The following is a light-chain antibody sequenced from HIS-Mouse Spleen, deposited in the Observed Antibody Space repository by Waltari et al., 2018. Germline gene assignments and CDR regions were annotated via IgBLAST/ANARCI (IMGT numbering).Light chain of an antibody. CDR1: SRAVGSYNL. CDR3: CSYAGSSTSVV. V-gene: IGLV2-23*01. Sequence: QSALTQPASVSGSPGQSITISCTGTSRAVGSYNLVPWYQQHPGKAPKLMLYEGSKRPSGVSNRFSGSKSGNTASLTISGLQAEDEADYYCCSYAGSSTSVVFGGGTKLTVL. J-gene: IGLJ2*01. CDR2: EGS.